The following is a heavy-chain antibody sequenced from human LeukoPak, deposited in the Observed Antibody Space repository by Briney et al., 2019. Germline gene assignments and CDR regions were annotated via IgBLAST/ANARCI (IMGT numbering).Heavy chain of an antibody. J-gene: IGHJ3*02. CDR2: VFDSPRI. V-gene: IGHV4-4*01. CDR3: ARHGPGSFIGRDAFDI. CDR1: GDSISTRNW. D-gene: IGHD3-10*01. Sequence: SGTLFLTCAVSGDSISTRNWFSWVRQSPGKGLEWLGEVFDSPRINYNPSVKGRVTISVDKSRNQFSLELRSVTAADTAMYWCARHGPGSFIGRDAFDIWGRGTMVTVS.